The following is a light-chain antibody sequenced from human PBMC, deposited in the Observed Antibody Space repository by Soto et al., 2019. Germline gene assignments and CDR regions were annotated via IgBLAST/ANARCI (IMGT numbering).Light chain of an antibody. CDR2: EVR. CDR1: SSDVGGYNY. V-gene: IGLV2-14*01. Sequence: QSVLTQPASVSGSPGQSITLSCTGTSSDVGGYNYVSWYQQHPGKAPKLMIYEVRNRPSGVSNRFSGSKSGTTASLTISGLQAEDEADYYCSSYTGSSTHVVFGGGTKLTVL. J-gene: IGLJ2*01. CDR3: SSYTGSSTHVV.